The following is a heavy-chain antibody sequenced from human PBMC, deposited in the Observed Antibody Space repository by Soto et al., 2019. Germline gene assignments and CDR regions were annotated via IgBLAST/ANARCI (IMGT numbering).Heavy chain of an antibody. V-gene: IGHV4-39*02. CDR3: ARDHINGWKFDY. CDR1: GGSISSTDYF. CDR2: ISYSGST. D-gene: IGHD6-19*01. Sequence: SETLSLTCAVSGGSISSTDYFWGWIRQPPGKELEWIGTISYSGSTYYNPSLKRRVTISIDTSENQFSLQLTSVTAEDTAVYYCARDHINGWKFDYWGRGTLVTVSS. J-gene: IGHJ4*02.